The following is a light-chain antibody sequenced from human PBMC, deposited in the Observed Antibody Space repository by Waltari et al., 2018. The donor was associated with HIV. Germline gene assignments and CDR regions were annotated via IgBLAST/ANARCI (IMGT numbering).Light chain of an antibody. J-gene: IGLJ3*02. Sequence: QSALTQPRSVSGSPGQSVTISCTGTSSAVGGYNYVSCYQQHPGKSPKLMIYDVSKRPSGVPDRFSGSKSGNTASLTISGVQAEDEADYYCQSADSTGTYWVFGGGTKLTVL. CDR1: SSAVGGYNY. CDR2: DVS. V-gene: IGLV2-11*01. CDR3: QSADSTGTYWV.